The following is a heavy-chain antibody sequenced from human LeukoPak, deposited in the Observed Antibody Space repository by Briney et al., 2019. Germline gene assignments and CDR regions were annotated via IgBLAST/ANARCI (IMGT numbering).Heavy chain of an antibody. D-gene: IGHD1-26*01. CDR3: ARGEWELLGGIDY. V-gene: IGHV4-31*03. J-gene: IGHJ4*02. CDR2: IYYSGST. Sequence: SETLSLTCTVSGGSISSGGYYWSWIRQHPGKGLEWIGYIYYSGSTYYNPSLKSRVTISVDTSKNQFSLKLSSVTAADTAVYYCARGEWELLGGIDYWGQGTLVTVSS. CDR1: GGSISSGGYY.